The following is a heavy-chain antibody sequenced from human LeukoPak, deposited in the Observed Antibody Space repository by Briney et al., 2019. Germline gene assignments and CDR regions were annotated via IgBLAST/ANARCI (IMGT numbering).Heavy chain of an antibody. V-gene: IGHV3-21*01. D-gene: IGHD6-19*01. Sequence: PGGSLRLSCAASGFSFSTYVMTWVRQAPGKGLEWVSSISGSSGYIYYADSVKGRFTISRDNAKNSLYLQMNSLRAEDTAVYYCATVDSSGWQYYFDYWGQGTLVTVSS. J-gene: IGHJ4*02. CDR2: ISGSSGYI. CDR1: GFSFSTYV. CDR3: ATVDSSGWQYYFDY.